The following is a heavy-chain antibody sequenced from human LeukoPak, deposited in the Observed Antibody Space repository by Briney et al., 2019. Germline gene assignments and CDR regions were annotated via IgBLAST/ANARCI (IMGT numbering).Heavy chain of an antibody. V-gene: IGHV1-69*13. D-gene: IGHD3-9*01. CDR3: ASPPNYDILTGYWED. CDR1: GGTFSSYA. Sequence: GASVKVSCKAPGGTFSSYAISWVRQAPGQGLEWMGGIIPIFGTANYAQKFQGRVTITADESTSTAYMELSSLRSEDTAVYYCASPPNYDILTGYWEDWGQGTLVAVSS. CDR2: IIPIFGTA. J-gene: IGHJ4*02.